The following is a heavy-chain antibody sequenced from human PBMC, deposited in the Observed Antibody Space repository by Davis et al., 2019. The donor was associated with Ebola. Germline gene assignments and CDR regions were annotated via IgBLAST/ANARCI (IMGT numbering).Heavy chain of an antibody. Sequence: ASVKVSCKASGYTFTSYGISWVRQAPGQGLEWMGWISAYNGNTNYAQKLQGRVTMTTDTSTSTAYMELRSLRSDDTAVYYCARDGHGGYSGSYLPFDYWGQGTLVTVSS. CDR2: ISAYNGNT. D-gene: IGHD1-26*01. CDR3: ARDGHGGYSGSYLPFDY. J-gene: IGHJ4*02. V-gene: IGHV1-18*01. CDR1: GYTFTSYG.